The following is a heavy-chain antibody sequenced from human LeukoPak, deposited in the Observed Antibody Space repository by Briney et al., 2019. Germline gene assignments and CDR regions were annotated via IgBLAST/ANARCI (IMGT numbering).Heavy chain of an antibody. D-gene: IGHD1-26*01. CDR2: INPNSGGT. CDR1: GYTFTGYY. J-gene: IGHJ5*02. V-gene: IGHV1-2*02. Sequence: GASVKVSCKASGYTFTGYYMHWVRQAPGQGLEWMGWINPNSGGTNYAQKFQGRVTMTRDMSISTAYMELSRLRSDDTAVYYCARDREPANWFDPWGQGTLVTVSS. CDR3: ARDREPANWFDP.